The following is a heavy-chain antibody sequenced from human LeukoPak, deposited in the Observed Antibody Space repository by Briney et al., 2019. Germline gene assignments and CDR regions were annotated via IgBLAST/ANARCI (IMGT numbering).Heavy chain of an antibody. D-gene: IGHD6-13*01. J-gene: IGHJ6*02. CDR1: GGSFSGYY. V-gene: IGHV4-34*01. Sequence: SETLSLTCAVYGGSFSGYYWSWIRQPPGKGLEWIGEINHSGSTNYNPSLKSRVTISVTKNQFSLKLSSVTAADTAVYFCARSAAGLSYGMDVWGQGTTVTVSS. CDR2: INHSGST. CDR3: ARSAAGLSYGMDV.